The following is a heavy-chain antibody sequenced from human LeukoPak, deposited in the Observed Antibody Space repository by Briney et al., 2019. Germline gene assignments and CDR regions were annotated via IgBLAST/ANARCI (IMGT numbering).Heavy chain of an antibody. CDR1: GGSICSGDYY. D-gene: IGHD3-9*01. CDR3: ARGNYDILTGYYEEI. Sequence: SETLSLTCTVSGGSICSGDYYWSWIRQPPGKGLEWIGYIYYSGSTYYNPSLKSRVTISVDTSKNQFSLKLSSVTAADTAVYYCARGNYDILTGYYEEIWGQGTMVTVSS. J-gene: IGHJ3*02. V-gene: IGHV4-30-4*01. CDR2: IYYSGST.